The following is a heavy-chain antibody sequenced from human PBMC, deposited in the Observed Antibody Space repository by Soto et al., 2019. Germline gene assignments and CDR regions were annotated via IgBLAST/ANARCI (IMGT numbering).Heavy chain of an antibody. CDR2: IYSGGAT. V-gene: IGHV3-66*01. CDR1: GFTVSSNY. CDR3: ARNDFLTGYYFDY. Sequence: GGSLRLSCAASGFTVSSNYMSWVRQAPGKGLEWVSVIYSGGATYYADSVKGRFTISRDSSENTVYLQMSSLRVEDTAVYHCARNDFLTGYYFDYWGQGTLVTVSS. D-gene: IGHD3-9*01. J-gene: IGHJ4*02.